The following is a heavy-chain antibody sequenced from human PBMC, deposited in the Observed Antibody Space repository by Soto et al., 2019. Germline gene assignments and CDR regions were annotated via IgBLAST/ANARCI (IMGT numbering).Heavy chain of an antibody. CDR2: IYYTGSA. CDR3: AREDGESHVGDY. J-gene: IGHJ4*02. Sequence: QVRLQESGPGLVKPSQTLSLTCTVSDGSISSDGFYWSWIRQHPGKGLEWIGYIYYTGSAYYSPSLKRRVSISVDTSKNQFSLKMHSVTAADTAVYFCAREDGESHVGDYWGQGTLVTVSS. D-gene: IGHD4-17*01. CDR1: DGSISSDGFY. V-gene: IGHV4-31*03.